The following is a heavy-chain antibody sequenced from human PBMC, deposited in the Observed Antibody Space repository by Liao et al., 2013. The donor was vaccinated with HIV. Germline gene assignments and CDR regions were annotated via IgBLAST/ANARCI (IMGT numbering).Heavy chain of an antibody. J-gene: IGHJ3*01. CDR3: AREFHYDSSGEAFDV. V-gene: IGHV4-4*07. Sequence: QVQLQESGPGLVKPSETLSLTCSVSGGSIDNYYWSWIRQPAGKGLEWIGRIYASGTTNYNPSLKSRVTMSVDTSEDHLSLKLRSVTAADTAVYYCAREFHYDSSGEAFDVWGQGTMVTVSS. D-gene: IGHD3-22*01. CDR2: IYASGTT. CDR1: GGSIDNYY.